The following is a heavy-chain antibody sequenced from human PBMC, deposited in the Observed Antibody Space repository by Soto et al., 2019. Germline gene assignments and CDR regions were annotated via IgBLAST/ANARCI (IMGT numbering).Heavy chain of an antibody. Sequence: QVQLVQSGAEVKKPGSSVKVSCKASGGTFSSYAISWVRQAPGQGLEWMGGIIPIFGTANYAQKFQGRVTITADESTSTAYMELSSLRSEDTAVYYCARDQDVVVVVAATGYYYYGMDVWGQGTTVTVSS. D-gene: IGHD2-15*01. CDR1: GGTFSSYA. CDR2: IIPIFGTA. V-gene: IGHV1-69*01. J-gene: IGHJ6*02. CDR3: ARDQDVVVVVAATGYYYYGMDV.